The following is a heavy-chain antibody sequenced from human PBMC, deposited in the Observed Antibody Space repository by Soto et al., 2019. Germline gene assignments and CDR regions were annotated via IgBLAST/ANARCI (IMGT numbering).Heavy chain of an antibody. V-gene: IGHV1-3*01. J-gene: IGHJ6*02. CDR1: GYTFTSYA. CDR3: ARDQSGSGSYYRGVHYYYGMDV. D-gene: IGHD3-10*01. Sequence: GASVKVSCKASGYTFTSYAMHWVRQAPGQRLEWMGWINAGNGNTKYSQKFQGRVTITRDTSASTAYMELSSLRSEDTAVYYCARDQSGSGSYYRGVHYYYGMDVWGQGTTVTVSS. CDR2: INAGNGNT.